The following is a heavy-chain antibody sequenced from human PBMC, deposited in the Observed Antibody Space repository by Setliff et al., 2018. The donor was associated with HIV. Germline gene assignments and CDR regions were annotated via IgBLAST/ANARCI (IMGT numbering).Heavy chain of an antibody. D-gene: IGHD5-18*01. Sequence: SETLSLTCAVYGGSFSAYYWSWIRQTPGKGLEWIGEINHSGGTNYDPSLKSRVTMSVDTSKNQFSLKLSSVTAADTAVFYCARGGYSYGFGRHRAYFQYWGQGTQVTVSS. V-gene: IGHV4-34*01. J-gene: IGHJ1*01. CDR2: INHSGGT. CDR1: GGSFSAYY. CDR3: ARGGYSYGFGRHRAYFQY.